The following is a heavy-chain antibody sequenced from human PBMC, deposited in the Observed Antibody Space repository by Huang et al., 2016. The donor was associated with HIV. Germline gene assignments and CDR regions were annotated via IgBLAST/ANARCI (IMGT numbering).Heavy chain of an antibody. J-gene: IGHJ1*01. CDR3: ARGLIFCRGGDCFPTHFQH. Sequence: QVRLEQWGAGLLKPSETLSLTCAVYGWSFSGYQWTWIRQSPGKGLELIGEINHCGSATYNPSLKTRVTITGDMSKNQFSLKMPSLTVTDTAVYFCARGLIFCRGGDCFPTHFQHWSQG. CDR2: INHCGSA. D-gene: IGHD2-21*02. V-gene: IGHV4-34*02. CDR1: GWSFSGYQ.